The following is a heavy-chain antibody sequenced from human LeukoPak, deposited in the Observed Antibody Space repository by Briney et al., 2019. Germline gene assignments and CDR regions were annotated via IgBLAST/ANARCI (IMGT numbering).Heavy chain of an antibody. Sequence: SETLSLTCTVSGGSISTYYWTWIRQPAGKGLEWIGRIYTSGSTNYNPSLKSRVTISVDKSKNQFSLKLSSVTAADTAVYYCARELYFDSTGYYFDYWGQGTLVTISS. CDR3: ARELYFDSTGYYFDY. J-gene: IGHJ4*02. CDR2: IYTSGST. V-gene: IGHV4-4*07. D-gene: IGHD3-22*01. CDR1: GGSISTYY.